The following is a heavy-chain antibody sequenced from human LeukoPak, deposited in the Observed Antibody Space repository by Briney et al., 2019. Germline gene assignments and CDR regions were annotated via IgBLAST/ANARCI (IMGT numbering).Heavy chain of an antibody. D-gene: IGHD2-15*01. CDR2: TYYRSKWYN. J-gene: IGHJ3*02. CDR3: AREAGCSGGSCYSSCDI. V-gene: IGHV6-1*01. Sequence: SQTLSLTCAISGDSVSSNSAAWNWIRQSPSRGLEWLGRTYYRSKWYNDYAVSVKSRITISPDTSKNQFSLQLNSVTPEDTAVYYCAREAGCSGGSCYSSCDIWGQGTMVTVSS. CDR1: GDSVSSNSAA.